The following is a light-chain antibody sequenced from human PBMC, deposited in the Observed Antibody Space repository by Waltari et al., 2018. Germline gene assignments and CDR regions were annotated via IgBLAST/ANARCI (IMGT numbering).Light chain of an antibody. CDR1: LSISSY. CDR3: QQSYSLPQT. J-gene: IGKJ1*01. Sequence: DTRLTQSPSSLSASIGDRVTITCRASLSISSYLNWYQHKPGRAPTLLIHTGSTLPGGGPSRCSASKSGTVFTLTISSLQSEDVATYYCQQSYSLPQTFGQGTKVEIK. V-gene: IGKV1-39*01. CDR2: TGS.